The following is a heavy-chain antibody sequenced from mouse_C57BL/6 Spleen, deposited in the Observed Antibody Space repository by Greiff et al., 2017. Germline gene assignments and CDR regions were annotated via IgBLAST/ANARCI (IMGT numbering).Heavy chain of an antibody. J-gene: IGHJ4*01. CDR3: ARGGNYGGGYAMDY. Sequence: QVQLQQPGAELVRPGSSVKLSCKASGYTFTSYWMHWVKQRPIQGLEWIGNIDPSDSETHYNQKFKDKATLTVDKSSSTAYMQLSSLTSEDSAVYYCARGGNYGGGYAMDYWGQGTSVTVSS. CDR1: GYTFTSYW. V-gene: IGHV1-52*01. D-gene: IGHD2-1*01. CDR2: IDPSDSET.